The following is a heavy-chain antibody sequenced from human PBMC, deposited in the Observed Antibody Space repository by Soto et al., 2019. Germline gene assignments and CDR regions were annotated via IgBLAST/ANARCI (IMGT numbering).Heavy chain of an antibody. Sequence: QVQLVESGGGVVQPGRSLRLSCAASGFTFSSYGMHWVRQAPGKGLEWVAVISYDGSNKYYADSVKGRFTISRDNSKNTLYLQMNSLRAEATAVYYCPKALEMAHNWSYWGQGTLVTVSS. CDR3: PKALEMAHNWSY. D-gene: IGHD1-1*01. J-gene: IGHJ4*02. V-gene: IGHV3-30*18. CDR1: GFTFSSYG. CDR2: ISYDGSNK.